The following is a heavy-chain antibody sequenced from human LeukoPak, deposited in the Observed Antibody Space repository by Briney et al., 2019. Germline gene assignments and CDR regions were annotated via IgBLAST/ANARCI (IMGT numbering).Heavy chain of an antibody. D-gene: IGHD6-19*01. CDR2: ISAYNGNT. V-gene: IGHV1-18*01. Sequence: ASVKVSCKASGYTFTNYGINWVRQAPGQGLEWMGWISAYNGNTNYAQKLQGRVTMTIDTSTPTSYMELSSLRSDDTALYYCARVGSAVACTWFYFFLPWGQGTLVTVSS. CDR3: ARVGSAVACTWFYFFLP. J-gene: IGHJ5*02. CDR1: GYTFTNYG.